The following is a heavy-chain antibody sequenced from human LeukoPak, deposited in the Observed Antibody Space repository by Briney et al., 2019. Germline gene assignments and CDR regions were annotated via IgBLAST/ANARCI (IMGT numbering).Heavy chain of an antibody. CDR3: AREGGATWFDP. CDR1: GGTFSSYA. Sequence: SVKVSCKASGGTFSSYAISWVRQAPGQGLEWMGRIIPILGIANYAQKFQGRVTITADESTSTAYMELSSLRSEDTAVYYCAREGGATWFDPWGQGTLVTVSS. CDR2: IIPILGIA. J-gene: IGHJ5*02. V-gene: IGHV1-69*04. D-gene: IGHD1-26*01.